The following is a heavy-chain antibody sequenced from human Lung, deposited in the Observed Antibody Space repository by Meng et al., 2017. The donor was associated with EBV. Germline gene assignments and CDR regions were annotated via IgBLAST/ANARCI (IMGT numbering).Heavy chain of an antibody. CDR1: GDSIISGRR. CDR2: IQHSART. CDR3: ASDSDSAYSLGY. V-gene: IGHV4-4*01. Sequence: VQLEQWHPGVVNHVGPMSLTCPVSGDSIISGRRGSGVRQAPGKGIGCIGEIQHSARTNHNPSLKSRVTMSLDKPKNQCSLKLSSVTVADTAVYSCASDSDSAYSLGYWGQGTLVTVFS. D-gene: IGHD2-21*01. J-gene: IGHJ4*02.